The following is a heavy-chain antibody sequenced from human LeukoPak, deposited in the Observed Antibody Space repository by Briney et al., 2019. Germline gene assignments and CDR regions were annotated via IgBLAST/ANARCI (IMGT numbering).Heavy chain of an antibody. Sequence: GGSLRLSCAASGFTVSSNYMSWVRQAPGKGLEWVSVIYSGGSTYYADSVKGRFTISRDNSKNTLYLQMNSLRAEDTAVYYCAKERVPAAPLAEGDYWGQGTLVTVSS. J-gene: IGHJ4*02. V-gene: IGHV3-53*01. CDR3: AKERVPAAPLAEGDY. D-gene: IGHD2-2*01. CDR2: IYSGGST. CDR1: GFTVSSNY.